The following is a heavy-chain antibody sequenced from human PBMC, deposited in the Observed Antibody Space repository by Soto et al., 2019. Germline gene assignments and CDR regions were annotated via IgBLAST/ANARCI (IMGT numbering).Heavy chain of an antibody. D-gene: IGHD6-19*01. CDR3: AKDHSIAVAGSDY. Sequence: GGSLRLSCAASGFTFSSYGMHWVRQAPGKGLEWVAVISYDGSNKYYADSVKGRFTISRDNSKNTLYLQMNSLRAEDTAVYYCAKDHSIAVAGSDYWGQGTLVTVSS. CDR2: ISYDGSNK. V-gene: IGHV3-30*18. J-gene: IGHJ4*02. CDR1: GFTFSSYG.